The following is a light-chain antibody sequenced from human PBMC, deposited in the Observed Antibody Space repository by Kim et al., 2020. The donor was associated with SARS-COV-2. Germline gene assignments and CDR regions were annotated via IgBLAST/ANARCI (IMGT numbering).Light chain of an antibody. CDR2: RNN. V-gene: IGLV10-54*01. CDR1: SNNIGNQG. CDR3: SAWDSSLSAWV. Sequence: QAGLTQPPSVSKALGQTATLTCTGKSNNIGNQGAAWLQQHQGHPPKLLSYRNNNRPSGISERLSASRSGNTASLTITGLQPEDEADYYCSAWDSSLSAWVFGGGTQLTVL. J-gene: IGLJ3*02.